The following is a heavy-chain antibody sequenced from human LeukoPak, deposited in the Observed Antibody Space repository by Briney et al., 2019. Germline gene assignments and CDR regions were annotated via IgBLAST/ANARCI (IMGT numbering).Heavy chain of an antibody. J-gene: IGHJ4*02. CDR2: ISYSGST. CDR3: TRGNAN. Sequence: NPSETLSLTCTASGGSINSYYWSWIRQPPGKGLEWIGYISYSGSTNYNPSLKSRVTISVDTSKNQFFLKLSSVTAADTALYYCTRGNANWGQGTLVTVSS. CDR1: GGSINSYY. V-gene: IGHV4-59*01.